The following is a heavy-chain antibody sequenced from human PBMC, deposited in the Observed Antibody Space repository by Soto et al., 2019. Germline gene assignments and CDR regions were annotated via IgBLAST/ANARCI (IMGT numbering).Heavy chain of an antibody. D-gene: IGHD2-15*01. V-gene: IGHV4-59*01. CDR3: ARGPKLGYCSGGSCYPYCYGMDV. Sequence: SETLSLTCTVSGGSISSYYWSWIRQPPGKGLEWIGYIYYSGSTNYNPSLKSRVTISVDTSKNQFSLKLSSVTAADTAVYYCARGPKLGYCSGGSCYPYCYGMDVWGQGTTVTVSS. J-gene: IGHJ6*02. CDR2: IYYSGST. CDR1: GGSISSYY.